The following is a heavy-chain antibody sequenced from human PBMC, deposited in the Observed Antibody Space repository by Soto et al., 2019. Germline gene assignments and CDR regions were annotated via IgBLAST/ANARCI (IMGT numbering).Heavy chain of an antibody. Sequence: QVQLQESGPGLVKPSQTLSLTCTVSGGSISSGGYYWSWIRQHPGKGLEWIGYIYYSGSTYYNPSLKSRVTISVDTSKNQFSLKLSSVTAADTAVYYCARELLWFGELLYGDERGVGWFDPWGQGTLVTVSS. V-gene: IGHV4-31*03. CDR2: IYYSGST. CDR3: ARELLWFGELLYGDERGVGWFDP. D-gene: IGHD3-10*01. CDR1: GGSISSGGYY. J-gene: IGHJ5*02.